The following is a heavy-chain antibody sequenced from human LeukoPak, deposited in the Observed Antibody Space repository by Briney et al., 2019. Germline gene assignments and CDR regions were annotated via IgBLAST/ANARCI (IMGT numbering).Heavy chain of an antibody. J-gene: IGHJ4*02. Sequence: ASVKVSCKASGYXFTGYYMHWVRQAPGQGLEWMGWINTNSGGTNYAQKFQGRVTMTRDTSISTAYMELSRLRSDDTAVYSCARAGNAYYYDSSGYFDYWGQGTLVTVSS. D-gene: IGHD3-22*01. V-gene: IGHV1-2*02. CDR2: INTNSGGT. CDR3: ARAGNAYYYDSSGYFDY. CDR1: GYXFTGYY.